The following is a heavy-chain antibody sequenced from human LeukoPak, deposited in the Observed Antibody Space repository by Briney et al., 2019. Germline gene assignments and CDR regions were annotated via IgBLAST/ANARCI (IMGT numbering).Heavy chain of an antibody. J-gene: IGHJ4*02. CDR3: ASGDGYNYFDY. Sequence: GGSLRLSCAASGFTFSSYEMNWVRQAPGKGLEWVSYISSSDSTMYYADSVKGRFTISRDNAKNSLYLQMNSLRAEDTAVYYCASGDGYNYFDYWGQGTLVTVSS. CDR1: GFTFSSYE. V-gene: IGHV3-48*03. CDR2: ISSSDSTM. D-gene: IGHD5-24*01.